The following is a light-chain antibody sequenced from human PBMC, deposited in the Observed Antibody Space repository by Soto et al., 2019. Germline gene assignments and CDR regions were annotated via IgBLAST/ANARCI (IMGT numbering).Light chain of an antibody. CDR1: QTLSTW. Sequence: DIQMTQSPSTLSASVGDTVTITCRASQTLSTWLAWYQQKPGKAPNLLIYKASNLESGVPSRFSGSGYGTEFTLTISSLQPDDFATYSCLQYNSLWAFGQGTKVEIK. CDR2: KAS. V-gene: IGKV1-5*03. J-gene: IGKJ1*01. CDR3: LQYNSLWA.